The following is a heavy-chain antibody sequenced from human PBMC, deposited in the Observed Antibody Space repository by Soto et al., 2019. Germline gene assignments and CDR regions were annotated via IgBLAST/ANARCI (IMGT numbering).Heavy chain of an antibody. J-gene: IGHJ4*02. Sequence: GGSLRLSCAASGFTFRNYWMSWVRQAPGKGLEWLANEKEDGSVNYYVDSVKGRFTISRDNAKNSVYLQMNSLRADDTAVDYYARDIRGTNDYWGQGTLVTVSS. D-gene: IGHD1-1*01. CDR1: GFTFRNYW. CDR3: ARDIRGTNDY. V-gene: IGHV3-7*01. CDR2: EKEDGSVN.